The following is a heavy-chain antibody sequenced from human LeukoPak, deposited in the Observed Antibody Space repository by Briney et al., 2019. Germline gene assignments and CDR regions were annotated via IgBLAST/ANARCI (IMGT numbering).Heavy chain of an antibody. CDR2: IYTSGST. CDR1: GGSVNSNSYC. Sequence: PSETLSLTCSVSGGSVNSNSYCWGWIRRPPGGGLEWIGDIYTSGSTNYNPSLKSRVTMSVDTSKNQFSLKLSSVTAADTAVYYCARDQVYFDYWGQGTLVTVSS. CDR3: ARDQVYFDY. J-gene: IGHJ4*02. V-gene: IGHV4-61*01.